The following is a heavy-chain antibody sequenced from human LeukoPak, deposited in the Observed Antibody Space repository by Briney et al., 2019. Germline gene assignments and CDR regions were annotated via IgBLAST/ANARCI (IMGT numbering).Heavy chain of an antibody. V-gene: IGHV1-18*01. CDR1: GYTFTSYG. J-gene: IGHJ6*02. D-gene: IGHD3-16*01. CDR2: ISAYNGNT. Sequence: ASVKVSCKASGYTFTSYGISWVRQAPGQGLEWMGWISAYNGNTNYAQKLQGRVTMTTDTSTSTAYMELRSLRSDDTAVYYCARDFTSLHYYYGMDVWGQGTTVTVSS. CDR3: ARDFTSLHYYYGMDV.